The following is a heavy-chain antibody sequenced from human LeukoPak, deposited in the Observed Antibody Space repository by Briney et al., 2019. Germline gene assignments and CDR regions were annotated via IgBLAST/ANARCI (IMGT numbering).Heavy chain of an antibody. CDR3: ARDGGYCSSTSCYQDYYYYYMDV. D-gene: IGHD2-2*01. Sequence: PGGSLRLSCAASGFTFSSYSMNWVRQAPGKGLEWVSSISSSSSYIYYADLVKGRFTIYRDNAKNSLYLQMNSLRAEDTAVYYCARDGGYCSSTSCYQDYYYYYMDVWGKGTTVTVSS. CDR2: ISSSSSYI. J-gene: IGHJ6*03. V-gene: IGHV3-21*01. CDR1: GFTFSSYS.